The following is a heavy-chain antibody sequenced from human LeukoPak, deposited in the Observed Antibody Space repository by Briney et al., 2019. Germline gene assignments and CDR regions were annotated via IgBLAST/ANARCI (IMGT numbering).Heavy chain of an antibody. Sequence: GGSLRLSCAASGFTFSSYWMSWVRQAPGKGLEWVANIKQDGSEKYYVDSVKGRFTISRDNAKNSLYLEMNSLRAEDTAAYYCVKGDWHGSGNYYSDQFRPWGPGTLVTVS. CDR2: IKQDGSEK. CDR3: VKGDWHGSGNYYSDQFRP. J-gene: IGHJ5*02. D-gene: IGHD3-10*01. V-gene: IGHV3-7*05. CDR1: GFTFSSYW.